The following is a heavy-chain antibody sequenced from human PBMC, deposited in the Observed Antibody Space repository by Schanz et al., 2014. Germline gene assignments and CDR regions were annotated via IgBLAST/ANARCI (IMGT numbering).Heavy chain of an antibody. CDR2: MNPNSGNT. CDR3: ARGPSTGAFDI. CDR1: GYSFTTYG. Sequence: QVQLVQSAPEVKKPGASVKVSCKASGYSFTTYGLNWVRQAPGQGLEWMGWMNPNSGNTGYAQKFQGRVTMTRHTSISTAYMELSSLRSGDTAVYYCARGPSTGAFDIWGQGTMVTVSS. V-gene: IGHV1-8*02. J-gene: IGHJ3*02.